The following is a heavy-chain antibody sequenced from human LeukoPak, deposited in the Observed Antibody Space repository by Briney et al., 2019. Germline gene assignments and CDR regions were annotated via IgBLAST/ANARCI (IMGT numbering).Heavy chain of an antibody. Sequence: GGSLTLSCAASGFAFYPYYMTWMRQAPGKGLEWVSYISGSGTYMRYGDSVKGRFTISRDNAENSLYLQMSGQRAEDTAVYYCARAPVGSIDCLGQGSQVTVSS. CDR1: GFAFYPYY. V-gene: IGHV3-11*01. CDR3: ARAPVGSIDC. CDR2: ISGSGTYM. D-gene: IGHD1-26*01. J-gene: IGHJ4*02.